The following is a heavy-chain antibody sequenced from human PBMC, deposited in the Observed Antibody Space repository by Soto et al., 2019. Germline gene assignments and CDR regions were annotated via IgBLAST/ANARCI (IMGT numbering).Heavy chain of an antibody. J-gene: IGHJ5*02. V-gene: IGHV4-39*01. D-gene: IGHD1-26*01. CDR3: ATQEVGGSYVYTFDP. CDR2: IYYSGST. CDR1: GGSITSSGYY. Sequence: SETLSLTCTVSGGSITSSGYYWGWIRQPPGKGLEWIGSIYYSGSTYYNPSLKSRVTISVDTSKNQFSLKLSSVTAADTAVYYCATQEVGGSYVYTFDPWGQGTLVTVSS.